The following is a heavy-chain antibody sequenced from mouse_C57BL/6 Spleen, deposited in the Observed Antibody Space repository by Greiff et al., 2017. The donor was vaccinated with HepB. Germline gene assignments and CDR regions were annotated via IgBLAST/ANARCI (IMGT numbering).Heavy chain of an antibody. V-gene: IGHV5-17*01. Sequence: EVMLVESGGGLVKPGGSLKLSCAASGFTFSDYGMHWVRQAPEKGLEWVAYISSGRSTIYYADTVKGRFTIPRDNAKNTLFLQMTSLRSEDTAMYYCARDYGSSLYYWGQGTTLTVSS. CDR3: ARDYGSSLYY. CDR1: GFTFSDYG. CDR2: ISSGRSTI. J-gene: IGHJ2*01. D-gene: IGHD1-1*01.